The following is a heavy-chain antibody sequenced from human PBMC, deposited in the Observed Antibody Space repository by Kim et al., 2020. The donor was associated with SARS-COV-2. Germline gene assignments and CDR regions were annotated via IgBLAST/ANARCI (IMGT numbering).Heavy chain of an antibody. CDR2: IYYSGST. J-gene: IGHJ4*02. CDR1: GASISTSSYF. V-gene: IGHV4-39*01. D-gene: IGHD1-26*01. Sequence: SETLSLTCSVSGASISTSSYFWAWIRQPPGKGLDWIGNIYYSGSTDYNASLKGRVTIFMDTSKNQFSLKLSSVTAADAAVYYCARRLVGATIDYFDYWGQGTLVTVSS. CDR3: ARRLVGATIDYFDY.